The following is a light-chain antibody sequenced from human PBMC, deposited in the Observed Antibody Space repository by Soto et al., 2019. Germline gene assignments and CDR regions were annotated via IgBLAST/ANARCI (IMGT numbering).Light chain of an antibody. CDR1: SSDIGAYDF. J-gene: IGLJ3*02. Sequence: QSALAQPASVSGSPGQSITISCTGSSSDIGAYDFVSWYQKHPGKAPKLIIYEVSARPSGVSNRFSGSKFDNTASLTISGLQTEDEADYFCSSHTTSNTLVFGGGTKVTVL. CDR2: EVS. CDR3: SSHTTSNTLV. V-gene: IGLV2-14*01.